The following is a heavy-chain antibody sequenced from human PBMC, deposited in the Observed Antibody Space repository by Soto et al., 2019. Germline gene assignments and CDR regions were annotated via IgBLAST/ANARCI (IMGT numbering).Heavy chain of an antibody. Sequence: EVRLLESGGGLVQPGGSLRLYCAGSGFTSSHYSMRWVRQAPGKGLEWVSTTSGSGHYIQYRDSVKGRFTISRDTSTXXXXXXXXXXXXXXXXXXYGAGGAMVTPYYYGVDVWGQGTTVTVSS. V-gene: IGHV3-23*01. D-gene: IGHD5-18*01. CDR1: GFTSSHYS. CDR3: AGGAMVTPYYYGVDV. J-gene: IGHJ6*02. CDR2: TSGSGHYI.